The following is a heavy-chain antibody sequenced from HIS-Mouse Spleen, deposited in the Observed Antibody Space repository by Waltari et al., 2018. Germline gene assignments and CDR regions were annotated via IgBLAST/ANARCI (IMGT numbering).Heavy chain of an antibody. CDR2: IIPVFGKA. D-gene: IGHD1-26*01. CDR3: ARDSGSYSFWYFDL. J-gene: IGHJ2*01. CDR1: GGTFSSYA. Sequence: QVQLVQSGAEVKKPGSSVKVSCKASGGTFSSYAMSWVRQAPGKGLEWMGGIIPVFGKANYAQTCQGRVTITADESTSTAYMELSSLRSEDTAVYYCARDSGSYSFWYFDLWGRGTLVTVSS. V-gene: IGHV1-69*01.